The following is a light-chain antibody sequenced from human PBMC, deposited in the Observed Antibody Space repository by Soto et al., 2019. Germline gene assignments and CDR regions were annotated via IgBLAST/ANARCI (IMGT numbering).Light chain of an antibody. CDR1: QGISSA. Sequence: AIQLTQSPSSLSASVGDRVTITCRASQGISSALAWYQQKPGKAPKLLIYDASSLESGVPSRFSGSGSGTDFTLTSSSLQPEDFATYYCQLFNSYPLFGGGTKVEIK. J-gene: IGKJ4*01. CDR3: QLFNSYPL. CDR2: DAS. V-gene: IGKV1-13*02.